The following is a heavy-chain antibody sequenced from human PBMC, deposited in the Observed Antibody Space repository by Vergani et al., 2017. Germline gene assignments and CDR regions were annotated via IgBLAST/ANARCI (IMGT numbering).Heavy chain of an antibody. Sequence: EVQLVESGGGLVQSGGSLRLSCAASGFTFSSYWMHWVRQAPGKGLVWVSRINSDGSSTRYADSVKGRFTSARDNAKNTLYLQMNSLRAEDTAVYYCAREISGWSFDYWGQGTLVTVSS. J-gene: IGHJ4*02. CDR2: INSDGSST. D-gene: IGHD6-19*01. CDR3: AREISGWSFDY. CDR1: GFTFSSYW. V-gene: IGHV3-74*01.